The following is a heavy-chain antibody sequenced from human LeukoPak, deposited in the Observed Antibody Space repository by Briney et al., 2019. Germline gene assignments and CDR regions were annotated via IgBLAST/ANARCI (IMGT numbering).Heavy chain of an antibody. V-gene: IGHV4-59*12. J-gene: IGHJ4*02. CDR2: IYYSGST. D-gene: IGHD6-13*01. Sequence: SETLSLTCTVSGASLSGYYWSWIRQPPGKGLEWIGYIYYSGSTNYNPSLKSRVTISVDTSKNQFSLKLSSVITADTAVYFCARADSASLPLDYWGQGTLVTVSS. CDR3: ARADSASLPLDY. CDR1: GASLSGYY.